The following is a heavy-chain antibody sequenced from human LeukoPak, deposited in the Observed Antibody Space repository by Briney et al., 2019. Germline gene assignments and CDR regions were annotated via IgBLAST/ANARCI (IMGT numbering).Heavy chain of an antibody. CDR1: GYTFTSYD. J-gene: IGHJ6*02. CDR3: ARGLSLRYFDWLRNYGMDV. Sequence: APVKVSCKASGYTFTSYDINWVRQATGQGLEWMGWMNPNSGNTGYAQKFQGRVTMTRNTSISTAYMELSSLRSEDTAVYYCARGLSLRYFDWLRNYGMDVWGQGTTVTVSS. V-gene: IGHV1-8*01. CDR2: MNPNSGNT. D-gene: IGHD3-9*01.